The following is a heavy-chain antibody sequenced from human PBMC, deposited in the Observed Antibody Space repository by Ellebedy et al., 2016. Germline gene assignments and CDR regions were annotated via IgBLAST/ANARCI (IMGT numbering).Heavy chain of an antibody. J-gene: IGHJ4*02. CDR3: ARRAADNGDYGALDY. CDR2: IYPGDSDT. Sequence: GESLKISCKGSGYSFTSYWIGWVRQMPGKGLEWMGIIYPGDSDTRYSPSFQGQVTISADKSISTAYLQWSSLKASDTAIYFCARRAADNGDYGALDYWGQGNLVTVSS. CDR1: GYSFTSYW. V-gene: IGHV5-51*01. D-gene: IGHD4-17*01.